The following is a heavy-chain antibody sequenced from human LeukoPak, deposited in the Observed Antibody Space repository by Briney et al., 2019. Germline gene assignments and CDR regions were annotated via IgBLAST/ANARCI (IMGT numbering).Heavy chain of an antibody. CDR3: AREELLSPLFDY. J-gene: IGHJ4*02. Sequence: GGSLRLSCAASGFTFSSYGMSWIRQAPGKGLEWVSYISSSGSTIYYADSVKGRFTISRDNAKNSLYLQMNSLRAEDTAVYYCAREELLSPLFDYWGQGTLVTVSS. V-gene: IGHV3-48*04. CDR2: ISSSGSTI. CDR1: GFTFSSYG. D-gene: IGHD1-26*01.